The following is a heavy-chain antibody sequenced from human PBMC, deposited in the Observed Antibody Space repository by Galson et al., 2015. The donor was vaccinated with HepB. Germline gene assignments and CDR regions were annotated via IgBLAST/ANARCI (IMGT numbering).Heavy chain of an antibody. CDR2: INPGSGGT. J-gene: IGHJ3*02. CDR1: GYTFTGYY. Sequence: SVKVSCKASGYTFTGYYIHWVRQAPGQGLEWMGWINPGSGGTNFAQKFQGRVTTTRDTSITTAYMDLSRLTSDDTAVYYCARAQQAYFDFWSGPRADDAFDIWGQGTMVTVSS. V-gene: IGHV1-2*02. CDR3: ARAQQAYFDFWSGPRADDAFDI. D-gene: IGHD3-3*01.